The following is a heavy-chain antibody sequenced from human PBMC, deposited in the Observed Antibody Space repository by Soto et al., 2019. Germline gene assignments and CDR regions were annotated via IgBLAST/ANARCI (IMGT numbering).Heavy chain of an antibody. CDR2: ISGSGGST. V-gene: IGHV3-23*01. J-gene: IGHJ6*03. CDR1: RFTFSSYA. Sequence: PGGSLRLSCTASRFTFSSYAMSWVRQAPGKGLEWVSDISGSGGSTYYADSVKGRFTISRDNSDNTLYLQMNSLRAEDTAVYYCERDPSHYYYMDVWGKGTMVTVSS. CDR3: ERDPSHYYYMDV.